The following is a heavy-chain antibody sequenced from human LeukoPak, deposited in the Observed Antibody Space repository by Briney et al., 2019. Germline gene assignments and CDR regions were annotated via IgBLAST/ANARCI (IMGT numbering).Heavy chain of an antibody. D-gene: IGHD6-19*01. V-gene: IGHV3-7*01. CDR2: IKHDGSEI. Sequence: GSLRLSCAASGFNFRDYRMNWVRQAPGKGLEGVASIKHDGSEIYYVDSLKGRFTISRDNSKNSLDLQMHSLRVEDTAVYYCARGLRSSGWADYWGQGTLVTVSS. CDR3: ARGLRSSGWADY. J-gene: IGHJ4*02. CDR1: GFNFRDYR.